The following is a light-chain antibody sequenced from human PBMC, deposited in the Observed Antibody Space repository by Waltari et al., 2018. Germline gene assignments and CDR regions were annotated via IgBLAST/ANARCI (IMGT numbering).Light chain of an antibody. V-gene: IGLV1-47*02. CDR2: SDH. CDR3: AAWDDSLSGWV. J-gene: IGLJ2*01. Sequence: QSVLTQAPSASGTPGQRVTVSCSGCSSNIGSNYVYWFQHLPGTAPKLLMYSDHKRPSGVPDRFSGAKSGTSASLAISGLRSEDEADYYCAAWDDSLSGWVFGGGTKLTVL. CDR1: SSNIGSNY.